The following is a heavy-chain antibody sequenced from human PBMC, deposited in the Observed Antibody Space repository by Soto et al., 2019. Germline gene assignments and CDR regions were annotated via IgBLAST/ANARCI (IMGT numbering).Heavy chain of an antibody. CDR1: AGTFSSYA. J-gene: IGHJ6*02. Sequence: SVKLSCKASAGTFSSYAISWVRQAPGQGLEWMGGIIPIFGTANYAQKFQGRVTITADKSTGTAYTELTRLRSEDTPVHYCARAPKSSSSYHYYYYSMDVWGQGIMVTVSS. V-gene: IGHV1-69*06. CDR3: ARAPKSSSSYHYYYYSMDV. CDR2: IIPIFGTA. D-gene: IGHD3-22*01.